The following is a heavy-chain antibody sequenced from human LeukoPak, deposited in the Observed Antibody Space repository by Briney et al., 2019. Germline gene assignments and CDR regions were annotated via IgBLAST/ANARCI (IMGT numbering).Heavy chain of an antibody. V-gene: IGHV3-30-3*01. J-gene: IGHJ4*02. Sequence: GGSLRLSCAASGFTLSSYAMHWVRQAPGKGLEWVAVISYDGSNKYYADSVKGRFTISRDNSKNTLYLQMNSLRAEDTAVYYCARSSTFYYDGSPYSFLDYWGQGTLVTVSS. CDR2: ISYDGSNK. CDR1: GFTLSSYA. D-gene: IGHD3-22*01. CDR3: ARSSTFYYDGSPYSFLDY.